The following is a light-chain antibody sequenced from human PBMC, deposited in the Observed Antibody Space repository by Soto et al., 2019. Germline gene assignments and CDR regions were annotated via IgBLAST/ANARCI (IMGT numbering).Light chain of an antibody. V-gene: IGLV1-40*01. CDR3: QSYDSSLSGAV. CDR1: SSTIGAGYD. Sequence: QSVLTQPPSVSGAPGQRVTISCTGSSSTIGAGYDVHWYQQLPGTAPKPLIYGNNNRPSGVPDRFSGSKSGTSASLAITGLQAEDEADYYCQSYDSSLSGAVFGGGTQLTVL. J-gene: IGLJ7*01. CDR2: GNN.